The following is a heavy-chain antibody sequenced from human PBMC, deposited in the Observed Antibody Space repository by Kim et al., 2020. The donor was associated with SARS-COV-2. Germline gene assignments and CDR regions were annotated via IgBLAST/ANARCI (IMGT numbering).Heavy chain of an antibody. CDR2: INPNSGGT. CDR3: ARDLAVAPGFDY. J-gene: IGHJ4*02. CDR1: GYTFTGYY. Sequence: ASVKVSCKASGYTFTGYYMHWVRQAPGQGLEWMGWINPNSGGTNYAQKFQDWVTMTRDTSISTAYMELSRLRSDDTAVYYCARDLAVAPGFDYWGQGTLVTVSS. D-gene: IGHD6-19*01. V-gene: IGHV1-2*04.